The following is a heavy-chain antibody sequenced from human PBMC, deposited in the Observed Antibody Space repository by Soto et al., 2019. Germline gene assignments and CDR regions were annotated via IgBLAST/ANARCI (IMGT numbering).Heavy chain of an antibody. Sequence: PGGSLSLSCAASGFTFSSYSMNWVRQAPGKGLEWVSSISSSSSYIYYADSVKGRFTISRDNAKNSLYLQMNSLRAEDTAVYYCARDQEGGCSGGSCYYYGMDVWGQGTTVTVAS. D-gene: IGHD2-15*01. J-gene: IGHJ6*02. CDR3: ARDQEGGCSGGSCYYYGMDV. V-gene: IGHV3-21*01. CDR1: GFTFSSYS. CDR2: ISSSSSYI.